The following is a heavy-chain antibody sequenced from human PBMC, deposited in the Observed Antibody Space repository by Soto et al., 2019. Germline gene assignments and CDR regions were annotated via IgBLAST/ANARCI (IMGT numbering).Heavy chain of an antibody. D-gene: IGHD4-17*01. Sequence: QVQLVQSGAEVKKPGASVKVSCKASGYTFTSYAMHWVRQAPGQRLEWMGWINAGNGNTKYSQKFQGRVTITRDTSGGNAYKGDSGLNSEATAVDYWGGTAVTSGGGDAFDIWGQGTMVTVSS. CDR3: GGTAVTSGGGDAFDI. J-gene: IGHJ3*02. CDR1: GYTFTSYA. V-gene: IGHV1-3*01. CDR2: INAGNGNT.